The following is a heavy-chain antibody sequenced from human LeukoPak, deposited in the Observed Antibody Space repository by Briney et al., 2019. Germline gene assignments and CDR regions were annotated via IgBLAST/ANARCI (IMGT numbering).Heavy chain of an antibody. D-gene: IGHD3-3*01. J-gene: IGHJ3*02. V-gene: IGHV3-11*04. CDR3: ATERAIILFGAFDI. CDR2: ISSSGSTI. CDR1: GFTVSGNY. Sequence: PGGSLRLSCAASGFTVSGNYMSWIRQAPGKGLEWVSYISSSGSTIYYADSVKGRFTISRDNAKNSLYLQMNSLRAEDTAVYYCATERAIILFGAFDIWGQGTMVTVSS.